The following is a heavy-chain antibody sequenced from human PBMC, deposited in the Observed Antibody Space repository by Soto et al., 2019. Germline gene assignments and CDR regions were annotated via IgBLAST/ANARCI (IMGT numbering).Heavy chain of an antibody. CDR2: IYYSGST. D-gene: IGHD1-26*01. CDR1: GGSISTYY. CDR3: ARRYGGHFDY. J-gene: IGHJ4*02. Sequence: QVQLQESGTGLVKPSETLALTCTDSGGSISTYYWSWIRQPPGKGLEWIGYIYYSGSTNYNPSLKSRVTISVDTSKHQFSLKLSSVTAADPAVYYCARRYGGHFDYWGQGTLGTVSS. V-gene: IGHV4-59*01.